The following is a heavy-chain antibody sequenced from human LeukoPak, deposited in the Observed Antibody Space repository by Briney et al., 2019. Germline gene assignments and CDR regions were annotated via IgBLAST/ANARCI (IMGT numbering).Heavy chain of an antibody. CDR1: GDSIGQDY. CDR3: ATAPNPDYFDY. V-gene: IGHV4-59*01. D-gene: IGHD3-16*01. J-gene: IGHJ4*02. CDR2: ISNSGSA. Sequence: SETLSLTCTVSGDSIGQDYWNWIRQPPGRVLEWIGHISNSGSANYNPSLKSRVTISVDGSKSQFSLRLNSMTAADTAFYYCATAPNPDYFDYWGQGTLATVSS.